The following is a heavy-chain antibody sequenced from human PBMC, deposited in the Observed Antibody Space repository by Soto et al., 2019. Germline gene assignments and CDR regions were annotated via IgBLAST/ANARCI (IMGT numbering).Heavy chain of an antibody. CDR3: ARESVRQQLAYYFDY. Sequence: SETLSLTCAVYGGSFSGYYWSWIRQPPGKGLEWIGEINHSGSTYYNPSLKSRVTISVDTSKNQFSLKLSSVTAADTAVYYCARESVRQQLAYYFDYWGQGTLVTVSS. V-gene: IGHV4-34*09. CDR1: GGSFSGYY. J-gene: IGHJ4*02. CDR2: INHSGST. D-gene: IGHD6-13*01.